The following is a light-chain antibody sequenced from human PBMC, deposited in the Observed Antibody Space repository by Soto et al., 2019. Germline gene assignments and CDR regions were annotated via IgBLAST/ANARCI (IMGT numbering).Light chain of an antibody. CDR2: DVS. Sequence: QSALTQPPSVSGSPGQRINISCTGSSSDVGGYNYISWYQHHPGKAPKLIIYDVSNRPSGVSNPFSGCKSANTASLTISGRQPDEDADYYCSSYTTSNTRQIVFGTGTKLTVL. CDR3: SSYTTSNTRQIV. J-gene: IGLJ1*01. CDR1: SSDVGGYNY. V-gene: IGLV2-14*03.